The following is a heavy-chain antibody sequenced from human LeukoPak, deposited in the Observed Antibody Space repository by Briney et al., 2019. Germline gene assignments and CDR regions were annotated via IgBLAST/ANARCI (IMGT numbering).Heavy chain of an antibody. Sequence: GGSLRLSCAASGFTFDDYGMNWVRQAPGKGLVWVSRINDDGSATFYADSVKGRFTISRDNAKNTLFLQINSLRVEDTAVYYCAREILAPGKTHDYWGQGTLVTVSS. V-gene: IGHV3-74*01. J-gene: IGHJ4*02. CDR3: AREILAPGKTHDY. CDR2: INDDGSAT. CDR1: GFTFDDYG.